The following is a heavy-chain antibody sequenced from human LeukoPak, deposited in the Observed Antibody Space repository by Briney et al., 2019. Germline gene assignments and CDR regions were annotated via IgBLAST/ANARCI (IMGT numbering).Heavy chain of an antibody. D-gene: IGHD6-6*01. V-gene: IGHV1-8*01. CDR1: GYTFTSYD. Sequence: GASVKVSCKASGYTFTSYDINWVRQATGQGLEWMGWMNPNSGNTGYARKFQGRVTMTRNTSINTAYMELSSLRSEDTAVYYCARGFSPIAALYWGQGTLVTVSS. CDR2: MNPNSGNT. J-gene: IGHJ4*02. CDR3: ARGFSPIAALY.